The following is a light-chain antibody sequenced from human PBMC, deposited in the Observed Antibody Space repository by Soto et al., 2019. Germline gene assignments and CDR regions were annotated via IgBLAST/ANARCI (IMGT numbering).Light chain of an antibody. CDR2: AAS. J-gene: IGKJ4*01. CDR3: QQSNSFPLT. V-gene: IGKV1-12*01. Sequence: DIQMTQSPSSVSASVGDRVTITCRASQGISSRLAWYQQKPGKAPNLLIYAASSLQSGVPSRLRGSGSEKVFPLTIGSLQPEDFATSYCQQSNSFPLTFGGGPRVDIK. CDR1: QGISSR.